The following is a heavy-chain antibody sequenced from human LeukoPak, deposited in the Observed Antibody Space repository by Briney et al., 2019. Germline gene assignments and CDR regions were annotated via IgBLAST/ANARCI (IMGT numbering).Heavy chain of an antibody. D-gene: IGHD2-15*01. CDR3: ARGLRYCSGGSCYLYYYYYMDV. CDR2: VNWNGGST. CDR1: GFTFDDYG. J-gene: IGHJ6*03. Sequence: GGSLRLSCVASGFTFDDYGMSWVRQAPGKGLEWVSGVNWNGGSTGYADSVKGRFTISRDDAKNSLYLQMNSLRAEDTALYYCARGLRYCSGGSCYLYYYYYMDVWGKGTTVTVSS. V-gene: IGHV3-20*04.